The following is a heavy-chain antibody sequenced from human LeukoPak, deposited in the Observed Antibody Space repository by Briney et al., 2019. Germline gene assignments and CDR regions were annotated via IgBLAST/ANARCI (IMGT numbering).Heavy chain of an antibody. CDR2: IYYAGDT. D-gene: IGHD2-15*01. CDR1: GASITGYY. Sequence: SETLSLTCTVSGASITGYYWTWIRQPPGKGLECVGYIYYAGDTNYNPSLKSRVTMSLDTSKSQFSLKLTSVTAADTAIYYCARYTRIPDYWGRGTLVTVSS. CDR3: ARYTRIPDY. V-gene: IGHV4-59*01. J-gene: IGHJ4*02.